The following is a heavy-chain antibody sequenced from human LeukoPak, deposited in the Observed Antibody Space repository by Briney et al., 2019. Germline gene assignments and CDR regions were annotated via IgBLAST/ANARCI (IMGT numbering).Heavy chain of an antibody. CDR1: GYSFTTYW. J-gene: IGHJ4*02. D-gene: IGHD2-15*01. CDR3: ARREVSGALLY. CDR2: IYPGDSDT. V-gene: IGHV5-51*01. Sequence: GESLKISCKGSGYSFTTYWIGWVRQRPGKGLEWMGIIYPGDSDTRYSPYFEGQVTISADKSISTAYLQWSSLKTSDTAMYYCARREVSGALLYWGQGTLVTVSS.